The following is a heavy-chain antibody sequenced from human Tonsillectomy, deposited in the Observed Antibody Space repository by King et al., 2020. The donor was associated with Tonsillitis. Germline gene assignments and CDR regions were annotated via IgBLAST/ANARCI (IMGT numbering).Heavy chain of an antibody. CDR2: ISGMGCGS. V-gene: IGHV3-23*04. Sequence: VQLVESGGGLVQPGGSLRLSCAASGFTFSSYAMGWVPQAPGKGLEWGSAISGMGCGSYYADSVKGRFTISTDNSKNTLYLQRNSLRADDTAVYYCAIRFDSSGYYYWSGDYWGQGTLVTVSS. D-gene: IGHD3-22*01. J-gene: IGHJ4*02. CDR3: AIRFDSSGYYYWSGDY. CDR1: GFTFSSYA.